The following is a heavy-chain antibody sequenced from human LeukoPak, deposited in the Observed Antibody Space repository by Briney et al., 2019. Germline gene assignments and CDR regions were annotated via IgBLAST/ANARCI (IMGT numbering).Heavy chain of an antibody. V-gene: IGHV3-21*01. Sequence: GGSLRLSCAASGFTLSGYSMNWVRQAPGKGLEWVSSISTSSTYIYYADSVKGRFTTSRDNAKNSLYLQMNSLRAEDTAVYYCASPRNYDSSTFDIWGQGTMVTVSS. D-gene: IGHD3-22*01. CDR1: GFTLSGYS. CDR3: ASPRNYDSSTFDI. J-gene: IGHJ3*02. CDR2: ISTSSTYI.